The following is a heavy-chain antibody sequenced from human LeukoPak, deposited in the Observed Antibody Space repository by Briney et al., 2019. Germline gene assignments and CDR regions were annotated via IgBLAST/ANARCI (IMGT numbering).Heavy chain of an antibody. Sequence: SGGSLRLSCAASGFTFSSYAMSWVRQAPGKGLEWVAVISYDGSNKYYADSVKGRFTISRDSSKNTLYLQMNSLRAEDTAVYYCAKDRMLGVAAAGTTYYYGMDVWGQGTTVTVSS. J-gene: IGHJ6*02. CDR2: ISYDGSNK. V-gene: IGHV3-30*18. D-gene: IGHD6-13*01. CDR1: GFTFSSYA. CDR3: AKDRMLGVAAAGTTYYYGMDV.